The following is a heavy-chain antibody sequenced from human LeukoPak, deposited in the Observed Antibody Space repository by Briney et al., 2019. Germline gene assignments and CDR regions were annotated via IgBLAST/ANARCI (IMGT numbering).Heavy chain of an antibody. V-gene: IGHV1-46*01. D-gene: IGHD3-10*01. CDR2: INPSGGST. Sequence: ASVKVSCKASGYTFTSYYMHWVRQAPGQGLEWMGIINPSGGSTSYAQKFQGRVTMTRDTSTSTVYMELSSLRSDDTAVYYCARGPTLLWFGEELNYFDYWGQGTLVTVSS. CDR1: GYTFTSYY. J-gene: IGHJ4*02. CDR3: ARGPTLLWFGEELNYFDY.